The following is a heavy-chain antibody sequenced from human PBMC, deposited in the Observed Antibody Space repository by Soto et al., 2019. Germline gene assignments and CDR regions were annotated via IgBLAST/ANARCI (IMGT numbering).Heavy chain of an antibody. D-gene: IGHD5-12*01. CDR1: GFTFSSYA. V-gene: IGHV3-23*01. CDR2: ISGSGGST. Sequence: GGSLRLSCAASGFTFSSYAMSWVRQAPGKGLEWVSAISGSGGSTYYADSVKGRFTISRDNSKNTLYLQMNSLRAEDTAVYYCAKDGYSGYDFDNYYYYMDVWGKGTTVTVSS. J-gene: IGHJ6*03. CDR3: AKDGYSGYDFDNYYYYMDV.